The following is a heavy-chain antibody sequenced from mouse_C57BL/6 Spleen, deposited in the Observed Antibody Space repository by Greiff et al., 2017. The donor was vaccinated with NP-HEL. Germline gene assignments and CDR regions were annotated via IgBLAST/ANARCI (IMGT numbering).Heavy chain of an antibody. J-gene: IGHJ2*01. V-gene: IGHV2-3*01. D-gene: IGHD2-4*01. CDR1: GFSLTSYC. CDR2: IWRDGSA. Sequence: VQLQQSGPGLVAPSQSLSITCTVSGFSLTSYCVSWVRQPPGKGLEWLGVIWRDGSANHHSALISRLSISKDNSKSQVVLKLNSLQTDDAATFYCATRGYDDAFDYWGQGTTLTVSA. CDR3: ATRGYDDAFDY.